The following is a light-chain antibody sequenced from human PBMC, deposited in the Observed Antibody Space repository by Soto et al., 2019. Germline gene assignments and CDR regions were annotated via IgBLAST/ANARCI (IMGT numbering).Light chain of an antibody. CDR1: QSVSSC. V-gene: IGKV3-11*01. CDR2: DVS. Sequence: EILLTQSPSTLSPFPGDRVTLSCRASQSVSSCLAWYQQKPGKAPRLLIYDVSNMDTGVPARFSGSGSGTDFTLTISSLEPEDFAVYYCQQRNYWQVTFGQGTRLEI. J-gene: IGKJ5*01. CDR3: QQRNYWQVT.